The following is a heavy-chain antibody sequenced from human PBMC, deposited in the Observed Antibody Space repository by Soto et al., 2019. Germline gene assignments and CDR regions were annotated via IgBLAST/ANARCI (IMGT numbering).Heavy chain of an antibody. CDR3: ASTNSRSYYMDV. J-gene: IGHJ6*03. V-gene: IGHV3-21*01. Sequence: ESGGGLVKPRGSLRLSCAASGFTFSSYSMNWVRQAPGKGLEWVSSISSSSSYIYYADSVKGRFTISRDNAKNSLYLQMNSLRAEDTAVYYCASTNSRSYYMDVWGKGTTVTVSS. CDR2: ISSSSSYI. CDR1: GFTFSSYS. D-gene: IGHD6-13*01.